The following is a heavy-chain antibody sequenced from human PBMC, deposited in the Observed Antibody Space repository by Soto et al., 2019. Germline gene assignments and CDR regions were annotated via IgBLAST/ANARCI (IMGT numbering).Heavy chain of an antibody. V-gene: IGHV3-23*01. J-gene: IGHJ4*02. CDR1: GFTFSSQA. D-gene: IGHD6-19*01. CDR2: ISASGGST. Sequence: EVQLLDSGGGWVQPGGSLRLSCTASGFTFSSQAMSWVRQAPGKGLEWVSGISASGGSTYYADLVRGRFTISRDNSKNTLYLQMNSLRADDTAVYYCAKGPGPGQWLATGSYYFDYWGQGTLVTVSS. CDR3: AKGPGPGQWLATGSYYFDY.